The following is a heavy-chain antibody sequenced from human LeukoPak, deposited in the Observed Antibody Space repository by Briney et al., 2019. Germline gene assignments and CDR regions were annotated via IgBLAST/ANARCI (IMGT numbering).Heavy chain of an antibody. CDR2: ISSSSSYI. CDR1: GFTFSSYS. V-gene: IGHV3-21*01. Sequence: GGSLRLSCAASGFTFSSYSMNWVRQAPGKGLEWVSSISSSSSYIYYADSVKGRFTISRDNAKNSLYLQMNSLRAEDTAVYYCARAAGHRRANYYMDVWGKGTTDTVSS. CDR3: ARAAGHRRANYYMDV. J-gene: IGHJ6*03.